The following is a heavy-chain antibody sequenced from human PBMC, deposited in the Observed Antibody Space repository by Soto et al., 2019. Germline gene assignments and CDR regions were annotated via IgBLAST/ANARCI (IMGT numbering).Heavy chain of an antibody. CDR3: ARGARPSHFYTMGV. CDR2: ISSSSSYT. CDR1: GFTFSDYY. D-gene: IGHD6-6*01. V-gene: IGHV3-11*06. J-gene: IGHJ6*02. Sequence: PGGSLRLSCAASGFTFSDYYMSWIRQAPGKGLEWVSYISSSSSYTNYADSVKGRFTISRDNAKNSLYLQMNSLRAEDTAVYYCARGARPSHFYTMGVWGQGTTVTVSS.